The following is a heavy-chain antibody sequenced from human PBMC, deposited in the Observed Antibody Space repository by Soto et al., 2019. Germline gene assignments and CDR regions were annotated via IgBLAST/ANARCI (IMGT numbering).Heavy chain of an antibody. D-gene: IGHD5-12*01. Sequence: SGTMSLACTVSGDSIRFYYWNWIRQPPGKGLEWIGDISITGNTNYNPSLKSRVTISVDTSKNVLSLKLTSVTAADTAVYFCARAGNSGYDFDSWGQGTLVTGSS. CDR2: ISITGNT. CDR3: ARAGNSGYDFDS. V-gene: IGHV4-59*01. CDR1: GDSIRFYY. J-gene: IGHJ4*02.